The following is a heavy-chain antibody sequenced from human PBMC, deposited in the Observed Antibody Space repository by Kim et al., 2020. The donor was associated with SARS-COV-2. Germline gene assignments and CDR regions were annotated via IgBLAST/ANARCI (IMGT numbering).Heavy chain of an antibody. CDR3: ARGGTVWNGYSAGMDV. J-gene: IGHJ6*02. Sequence: GGSLRLSCAASGFTFSSYGMNWVRQAPGKGLEWVAVIWNEGSNTYYADSVKGRFTISRDNSKNMLYLQMNSLRADDTAVYYCARGGTVWNGYSAGMDVWGQGTTVTVSS. CDR1: GFTFSSYG. CDR2: IWNEGSNT. V-gene: IGHV3-33*01. D-gene: IGHD3-3*01.